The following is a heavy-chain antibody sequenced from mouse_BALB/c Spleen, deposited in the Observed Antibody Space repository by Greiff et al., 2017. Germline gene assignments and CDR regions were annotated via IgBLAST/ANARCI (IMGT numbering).Heavy chain of an antibody. V-gene: IGHV8-12*01. CDR3: ARIRLRDYYAMDY. D-gene: IGHD1-1*01. CDR1: GFSLSTSGMG. Sequence: QVTLNVSGPGILQPSQTLSLTCSFSGFSLSTSGMGVSWIRQPSGKGLEWLAHIYWDDDKRYNPSLKSRLTISKDTSRNQVFLKITSVDTADTATYYCARIRLRDYYAMDYWGQGTSVTVSS. J-gene: IGHJ4*01. CDR2: IYWDDDK.